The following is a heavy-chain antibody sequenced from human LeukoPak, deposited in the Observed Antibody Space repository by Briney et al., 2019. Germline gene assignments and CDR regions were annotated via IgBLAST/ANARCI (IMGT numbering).Heavy chain of an antibody. V-gene: IGHV1-2*06. Sequence: ASVKVSCKASGYTFTGYYMHWVRQAPGQGLEWMGLINPTGGSTDYAQKFQGRVTMTRDMSTSTDYMELSSLRSDETAIYYFARDKSAGANASWFDPWGQGSLVTVSS. D-gene: IGHD1-26*01. CDR2: INPTGGST. CDR1: GYTFTGYY. J-gene: IGHJ5*01. CDR3: ARDKSAGANASWFDP.